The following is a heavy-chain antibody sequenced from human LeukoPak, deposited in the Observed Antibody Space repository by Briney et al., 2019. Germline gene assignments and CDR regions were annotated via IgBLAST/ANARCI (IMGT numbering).Heavy chain of an antibody. CDR2: IYYSGST. J-gene: IGHJ5*02. CDR1: GGSISSYY. D-gene: IGHD3-10*01. CDR3: ARGLSRYGSGRSGGFDP. Sequence: KPSETLSLTCTVSGGSISSYYWSWIRQPPGKGLEWIGYIYYSGSTNYNPSLKSRVTISVDTSKNQFSLKLSSVTAADTAVYYCARGLSRYGSGRSGGFDPWGQGTLVTVSS. V-gene: IGHV4-59*01.